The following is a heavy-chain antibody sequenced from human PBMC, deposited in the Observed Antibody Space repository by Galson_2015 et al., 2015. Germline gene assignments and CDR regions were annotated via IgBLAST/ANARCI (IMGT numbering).Heavy chain of an antibody. CDR3: ARAQGGYDSPYYYYYCMDV. V-gene: IGHV1-69*13. CDR2: IIPIFGTA. J-gene: IGHJ6*03. D-gene: IGHD5-12*01. Sequence: SVKVSCKASGGTFSSYAISWVRQAPGQGLEWMGGIIPIFGTANYAQKFQGRVTITADESTSTAHMELSSLRSEDTAVYYCARAQGGYDSPYYYYYCMDVWGKGTTVTVSS. CDR1: GGTFSSYA.